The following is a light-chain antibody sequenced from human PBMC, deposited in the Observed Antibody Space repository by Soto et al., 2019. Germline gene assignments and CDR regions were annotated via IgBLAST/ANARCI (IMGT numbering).Light chain of an antibody. V-gene: IGLV2-8*01. CDR2: EVS. J-gene: IGLJ2*01. CDR3: SSFAGNNNLV. Sequence: QSALTEPPSAAGSPGQSGTISGTGTRSDVGGYNNVSGYQQHPGKAPKLMISEVSKRPSGVPDRFSGSKSVNTASLTVSGLQAEDEAAYYCSSFAGNNNLVFGGGTKLTVL. CDR1: RSDVGGYNN.